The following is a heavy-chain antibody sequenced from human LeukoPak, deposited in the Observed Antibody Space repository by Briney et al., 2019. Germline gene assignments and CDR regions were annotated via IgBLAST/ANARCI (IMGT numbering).Heavy chain of an antibody. Sequence: SETLSLTCTVSGGSISSYYWSWIRQPPGKGLEWIGYIYYSGSTNYNPSLKSRVTISVDTSKNQFSLKLSSVTAADTAVYYCARSAGATNYFDYWGQGTLVTVSP. CDR1: GGSISSYY. CDR2: IYYSGST. CDR3: ARSAGATNYFDY. J-gene: IGHJ4*02. V-gene: IGHV4-59*01. D-gene: IGHD1-26*01.